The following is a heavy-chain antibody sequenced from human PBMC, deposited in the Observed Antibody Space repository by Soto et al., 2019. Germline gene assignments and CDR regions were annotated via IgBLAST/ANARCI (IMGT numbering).Heavy chain of an antibody. CDR3: ARTIPHYYDSSAFDY. Sequence: QVQLVQSGAEVKKPGSSVKVSCKASGGTFSSYAISWVRQAPGQGLEWMGGIIPIFGTANYAQKFQGRVTMTADESTSPAYMELSSLRSEDTAVYYCARTIPHYYDSSAFDYWGQGTLVTVSS. CDR1: GGTFSSYA. J-gene: IGHJ4*02. CDR2: IIPIFGTA. V-gene: IGHV1-69*01. D-gene: IGHD3-22*01.